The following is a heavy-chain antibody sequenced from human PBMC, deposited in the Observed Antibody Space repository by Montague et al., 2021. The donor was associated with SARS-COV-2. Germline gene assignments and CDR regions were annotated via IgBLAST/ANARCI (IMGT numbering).Heavy chain of an antibody. V-gene: IGHV4-34*01. J-gene: IGHJ4*02. CDR3: AKGPTNNIGMVATRLDY. D-gene: IGHD5-12*01. Sequence: SETLSLTCAVYGGSFSGYYWNWICKPQGKGMEWIGEINHSGSTNYNPSLKSRVTISVDTYNNQFSLKLTSVTAADTAVYYCAKGPTNNIGMVATRLDYWGQGTLVTVSS. CDR2: INHSGST. CDR1: GGSFSGYY.